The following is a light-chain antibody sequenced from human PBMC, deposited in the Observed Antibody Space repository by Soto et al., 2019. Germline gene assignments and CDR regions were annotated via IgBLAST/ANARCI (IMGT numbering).Light chain of an antibody. J-gene: IGLJ1*01. CDR3: QSYDSSLSNSV. Sequence: QSVLTQPPSVSGAPGQRVTLSCTGSSSDIGAGYDVHWYQQFPGTAPKLLIYRNNNRPSGVPDRFSGSKSGTSASLAITGLQAEDEADYYCQSYDSSLSNSVFGTGTKLTVL. CDR1: SSDIGAGYD. CDR2: RNN. V-gene: IGLV1-40*01.